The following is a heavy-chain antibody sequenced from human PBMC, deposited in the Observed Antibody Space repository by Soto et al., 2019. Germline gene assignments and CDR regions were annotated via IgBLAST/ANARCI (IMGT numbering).Heavy chain of an antibody. Sequence: PGGSLILSCAVAGFTFSNYAMSWVRQAPGKGLEWVSGIDGSGDNTYYADSVKGRFTISRDNSRHMLFLETNSLRAEDTAVYHCAKESLGRHFDFDYWGQGTLVTVSS. CDR2: IDGSGDNT. D-gene: IGHD3-9*01. CDR3: AKESLGRHFDFDY. J-gene: IGHJ4*02. V-gene: IGHV3-23*01. CDR1: GFTFSNYA.